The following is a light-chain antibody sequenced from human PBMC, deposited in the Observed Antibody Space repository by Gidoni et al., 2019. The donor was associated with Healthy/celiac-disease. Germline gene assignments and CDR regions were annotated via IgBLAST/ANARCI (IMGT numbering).Light chain of an antibody. V-gene: IGKV3-20*01. CDR1: QSVSSSY. Sequence: EIVLTQSPGTLSLPPGERATLSCRAGQSVSSSYLAWYQQKPGQAPRLLIYGASSRATGIPDRFSGSGSGTDFTLTISRLEPEDFAMYYCQQYGSSPLTFGQGTRLEIK. J-gene: IGKJ5*01. CDR2: GAS. CDR3: QQYGSSPLT.